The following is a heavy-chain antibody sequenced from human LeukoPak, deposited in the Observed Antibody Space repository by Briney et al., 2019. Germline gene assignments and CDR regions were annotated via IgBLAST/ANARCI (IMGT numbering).Heavy chain of an antibody. CDR2: IRSKAYGGTT. CDR1: GFTFGDYA. J-gene: IGHJ4*02. D-gene: IGHD1-20*01. Sequence: GGSLRLSCTASGFTFGDYAMSRVRQAPGKGLEWVGFIRSKAYGGTTEYAASVKGRFTISRDDSKSIAYLQMNSLKTEDTAVYYCTRDPLWDNWNDGGFEYWGQGTLVTVSS. CDR3: TRDPLWDNWNDGGFEY. V-gene: IGHV3-49*04.